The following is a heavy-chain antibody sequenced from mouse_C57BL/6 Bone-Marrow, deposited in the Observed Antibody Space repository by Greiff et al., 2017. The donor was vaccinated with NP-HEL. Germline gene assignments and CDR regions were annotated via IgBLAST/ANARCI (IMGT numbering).Heavy chain of an antibody. J-gene: IGHJ1*03. Sequence: EVKLMESGPGLVKPSQSLSLTCSVTGYSITSGYYWNWIRQFPGNKLEWMGYISYDGSNNYNPSLKNRISITRDTSKNQFFLKLNSVTTEDTATYYCAREETTVVATDWYFDVWGTGTTVTVSS. V-gene: IGHV3-6*01. CDR3: AREETTVVATDWYFDV. CDR1: GYSITSGYY. CDR2: ISYDGSN. D-gene: IGHD1-1*01.